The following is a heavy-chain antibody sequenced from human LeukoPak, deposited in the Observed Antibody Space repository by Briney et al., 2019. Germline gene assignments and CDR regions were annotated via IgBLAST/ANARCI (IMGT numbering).Heavy chain of an antibody. Sequence: SVKVSCKASGGTFSSYAISWVRQAPGQGLEWMGGIIPIFGTANYAQKFQGRVTITADKSTSTAYMELSSLRSEDTAVYYCAREGSGYDYYYYGMNVWGKGTTVTVSS. V-gene: IGHV1-69*06. D-gene: IGHD5-12*01. CDR2: IIPIFGTA. J-gene: IGHJ6*04. CDR1: GGTFSSYA. CDR3: AREGSGYDYYYYGMNV.